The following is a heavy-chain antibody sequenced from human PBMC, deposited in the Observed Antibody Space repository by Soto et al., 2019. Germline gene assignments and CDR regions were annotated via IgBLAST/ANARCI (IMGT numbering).Heavy chain of an antibody. J-gene: IGHJ4*02. D-gene: IGHD6-13*01. CDR2: ISAYNGNT. CDR3: ARDHKGIRVAAAGKLDY. V-gene: IGHV1-18*01. CDR1: GYTFTSYG. Sequence: QVQLVQSGAEVKKPGASVKVSCKASGYTFTSYGISWVLQAPGQGLEWMGWISAYNGNTNYAQKLQGRVTMTTDTSTSTAYMELRSLRSDDTAVYYCARDHKGIRVAAAGKLDYWGQGTLVTVSS.